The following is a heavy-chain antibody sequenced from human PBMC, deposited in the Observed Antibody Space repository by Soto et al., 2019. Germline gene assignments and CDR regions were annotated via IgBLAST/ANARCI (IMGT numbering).Heavy chain of an antibody. CDR2: IWYDGSNK. CDR1: GFTFSSYG. D-gene: IGHD3-22*01. J-gene: IGHJ4*02. V-gene: IGHV3-33*01. Sequence: GGSLRLSCAASGFTFSSYGMHWVRQAPGKGLEWVAVIWYDGSNKYYADSVMGRFTISRDNSKNTLYLQMNSLRAEDTAVYYCARIYDSSGYYYFDYWGQGTLVTVSS. CDR3: ARIYDSSGYYYFDY.